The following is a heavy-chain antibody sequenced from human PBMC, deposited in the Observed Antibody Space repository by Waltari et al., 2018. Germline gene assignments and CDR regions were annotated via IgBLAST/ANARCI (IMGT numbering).Heavy chain of an antibody. V-gene: IGHV1-3*01. CDR1: GYTFTSYA. J-gene: IGHJ4*02. CDR2: INAGNGNT. Sequence: QVQLVQSGAEVKKPGASVKVSCKASGYTFTSYAMHWVRQAPGHRLEWMGWINAGNGNTKYSQKFQGRVTITRDTSASTAYMELSSLRSEDTAVYYCARSFYDYVWGSYRSPLGYWGQGTLVTVSS. CDR3: ARSFYDYVWGSYRSPLGY. D-gene: IGHD3-16*02.